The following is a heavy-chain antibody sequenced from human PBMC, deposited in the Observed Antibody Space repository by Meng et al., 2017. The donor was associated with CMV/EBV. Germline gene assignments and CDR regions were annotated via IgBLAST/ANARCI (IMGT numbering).Heavy chain of an antibody. D-gene: IGHD6-6*01. CDR1: GGTFSSYA. V-gene: IGHV1-69*12. J-gene: IGHJ5*02. CDR2: IIPIFGTA. Sequence: GQLVQSGAEVKKPGSSVKVYCKASGGTFSSYAISWVRQAPGQGLEWMGGIIPIFGTANYAQKFQGRVTITADESTSTAYMELSSLRSEDTAVYYCARDYSGIAARPGFDPWGQGTLVTVSS. CDR3: ARDYSGIAARPGFDP.